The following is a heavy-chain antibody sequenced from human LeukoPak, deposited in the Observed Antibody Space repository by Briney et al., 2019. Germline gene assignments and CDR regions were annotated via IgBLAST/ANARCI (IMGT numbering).Heavy chain of an antibody. D-gene: IGHD5-24*01. Sequence: SETLSLTCTVSGFSISNGYYWGWIRQPPGKGLEWIGSMYHSGSTNYNPSLKSRVTISVDTSKNQFSLKLSSVTAADTAVYYCARDPTGYSLNWFDPWGQGTLVTVSS. CDR1: GFSISNGYY. CDR2: MYHSGST. V-gene: IGHV4-38-2*02. CDR3: ARDPTGYSLNWFDP. J-gene: IGHJ5*02.